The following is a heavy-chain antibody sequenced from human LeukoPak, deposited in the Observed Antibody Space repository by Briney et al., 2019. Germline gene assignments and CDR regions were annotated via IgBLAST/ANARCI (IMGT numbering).Heavy chain of an antibody. CDR1: GFTFSSYG. J-gene: IGHJ1*01. CDR2: ISSGGST. Sequence: PGGSLRLSCAASGFTFSSYGMHWVRQAPGKGLEWVSAISSGGSTYYADSVKGRFTISRDNSKNTLYLQMNSLRAEDTALYYCAKGPSGIAVAGSPKYFQHWGQGTLVTVSS. D-gene: IGHD6-19*01. CDR3: AKGPSGIAVAGSPKYFQH. V-gene: IGHV3-23*01.